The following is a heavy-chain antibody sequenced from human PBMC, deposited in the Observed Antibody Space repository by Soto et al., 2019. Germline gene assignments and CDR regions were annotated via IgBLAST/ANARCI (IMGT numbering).Heavy chain of an antibody. J-gene: IGHJ4*02. CDR2: VYYTGST. CDR1: GDSISTFY. CDR3: ARGRTVRNYADDSSDYFYFFDY. Sequence: AETLSLTCTVSGDSISTFYWGWMRQSPGKELEWIVYVYYTGSTNYNPSHKSRVTISVDRSKNQFSLKLASANAADTAVYYCARGRTVRNYADDSSDYFYFFDYWGQGTQVTVSS. V-gene: IGHV4-59*01. D-gene: IGHD3-22*01.